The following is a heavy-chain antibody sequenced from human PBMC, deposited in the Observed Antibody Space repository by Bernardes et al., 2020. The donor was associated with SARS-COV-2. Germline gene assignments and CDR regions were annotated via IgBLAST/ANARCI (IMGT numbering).Heavy chain of an antibody. Sequence: TLVKPTETLTLTCTFSGFSLTDAGVGVGWIRQPPGKALECLALIYWDDDKRYNPSLKSRLTITRDTSKDQVVLTMTNMDPGDTATYYCAHKSVTLIRGKYYFQYWGQGALVTVAP. CDR1: GFSLTDAGVG. J-gene: IGHJ4*02. D-gene: IGHD3-10*01. CDR3: AHKSVTLIRGKYYFQY. CDR2: IYWDDDK. V-gene: IGHV2-5*02.